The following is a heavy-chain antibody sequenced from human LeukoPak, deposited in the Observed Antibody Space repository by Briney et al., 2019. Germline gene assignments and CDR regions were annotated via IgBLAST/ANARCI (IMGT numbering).Heavy chain of an antibody. CDR1: GYSFTSYW. V-gene: IGHV5-51*01. CDR2: IYPGDSDT. J-gene: IGHJ6*02. CDR3: ASGRYSYGHYYGMDV. D-gene: IGHD5-18*01. Sequence: GESLKISCKGSGYSFTSYWIGWVRQMPGKGLEWMGIIYPGDSDTRYSPSFQGQVTISADKSISTAYLQWSSLKASDTAMYYCASGRYSYGHYYGMDVWGQGTTVTVSS.